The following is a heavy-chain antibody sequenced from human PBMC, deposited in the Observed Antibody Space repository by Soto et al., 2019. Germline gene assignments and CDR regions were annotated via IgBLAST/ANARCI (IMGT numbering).Heavy chain of an antibody. V-gene: IGHV3-74*01. CDR3: TRGPRPISTGTGAY. D-gene: IGHD3-10*01. Sequence: GGSLSLSCAASGFIFKKYWMHWVRQSPGKGLVWISRIYNDGTYSDYADSVRGRFTISRDNVNDTLYLQMNNLRAENSGLYYCTRGPRPISTGTGAYWGQGTQVTVS. J-gene: IGHJ4*02. CDR2: IYNDGTYS. CDR1: GFIFKKYW.